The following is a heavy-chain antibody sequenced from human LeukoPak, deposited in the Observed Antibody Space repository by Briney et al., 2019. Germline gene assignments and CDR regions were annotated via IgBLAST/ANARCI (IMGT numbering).Heavy chain of an antibody. CDR3: AKDPEAYCDGDCLFHH. J-gene: IGHJ1*01. V-gene: IGHV3-30*18. CDR2: ISYDGKKN. CDR1: GFTFSSYW. D-gene: IGHD2-21*02. Sequence: GGSLRLSCAASGFTFSSYWMSWVRKAPGKGLDWVAVISYDGKKNYYEDSVKGRFTIYRDNSKNTLYLQMNSLRTEDTAVYYCAKDPEAYCDGDCLFHHWGQGTLVTVSS.